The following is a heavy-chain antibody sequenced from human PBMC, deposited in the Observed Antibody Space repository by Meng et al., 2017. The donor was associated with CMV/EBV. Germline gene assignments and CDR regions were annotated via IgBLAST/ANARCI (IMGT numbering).Heavy chain of an antibody. CDR1: GFTFSSYG. CDR3: AKPSGGSYYNSFDY. D-gene: IGHD1-26*01. CDR2: IRYDGSNK. Sequence: VRLWDAGGGVVQPGGSRRLSCAASGFTFSSYGMHWVRQAPGKGLEWVAFIRYDGSNKYYADSVKGRFTISRDNSKNTLYLQMNSLRAEDTAVYYCAKPSGGSYYNSFDYWGQGTLVTVSS. V-gene: IGHV3-30*02. J-gene: IGHJ4*02.